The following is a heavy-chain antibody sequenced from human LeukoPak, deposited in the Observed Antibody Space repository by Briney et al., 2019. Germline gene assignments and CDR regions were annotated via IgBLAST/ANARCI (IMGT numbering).Heavy chain of an antibody. J-gene: IGHJ5*02. D-gene: IGHD3-10*01. CDR3: ARDRAAPMVRGAPYWFDP. CDR1: GYTSTGYY. Sequence: GASVKVSCKASGYTSTGYYMHWVRQAPGQGLEWMGWINPNSGGTNYAQKFQGRVTMTRDTSISTAYMELSRLRSDDTAVYYCARDRAAPMVRGAPYWFDPWGQGTLVTVSS. V-gene: IGHV1-2*02. CDR2: INPNSGGT.